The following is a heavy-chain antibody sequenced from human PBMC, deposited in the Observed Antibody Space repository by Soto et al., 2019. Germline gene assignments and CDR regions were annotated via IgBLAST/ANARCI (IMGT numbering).Heavy chain of an antibody. V-gene: IGHV3-74*01. D-gene: IGHD3-3*01. J-gene: IGHJ6*02. CDR3: ARDTFHYDFWSGYYNYYYYGMDV. Sequence: GESLRLSCAASGFTFSSYWMHWVRQAPGKGLVWVSRINSDGSSTSYADSVKGRFTISRDNAKNTLYLQMNSLRAEDTAVYYCARDTFHYDFWSGYYNYYYYGMDVWGQGTTVTVSS. CDR1: GFTFSSYW. CDR2: INSDGSST.